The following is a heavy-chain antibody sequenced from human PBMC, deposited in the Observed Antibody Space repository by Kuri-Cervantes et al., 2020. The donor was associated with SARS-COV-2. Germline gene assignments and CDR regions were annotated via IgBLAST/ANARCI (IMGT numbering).Heavy chain of an antibody. J-gene: IGHJ4*02. CDR2: SSSSSGTI. CDR3: ARGYRY. CDR1: GFAFSNYN. V-gene: IGHV3-48*02. D-gene: IGHD3-16*02. Sequence: GESLKISCAASGFAFSNYNMNWLRQAPGKGLEWVSYSSSSSGTIRYADFVKGRFAISRDNAKNSLYLQMNNLRDEDTAMYYCARGYRYWGQGTLVTVSS.